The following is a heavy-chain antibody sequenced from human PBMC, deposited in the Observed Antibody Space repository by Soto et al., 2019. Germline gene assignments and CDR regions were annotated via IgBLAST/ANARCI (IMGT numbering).Heavy chain of an antibody. CDR3: ARELITMVRGVIDY. V-gene: IGHV3-48*02. J-gene: IGHJ4*02. CDR2: ISSSSSTI. CDR1: GFTFSSYS. D-gene: IGHD3-10*01. Sequence: EVQLVESGGGLVQPGGSLRLSCAASGFTFSSYSMNWVRQAPGKGLEWVSYISSSSSTIYYAYSVKGRFTISRDNAKNSLYLQMNSLRDEDTAVYYCARELITMVRGVIDYWGQGTLVTVSS.